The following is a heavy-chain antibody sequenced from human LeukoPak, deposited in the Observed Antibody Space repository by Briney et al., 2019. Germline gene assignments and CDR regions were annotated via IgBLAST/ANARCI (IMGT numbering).Heavy chain of an antibody. V-gene: IGHV1-69*05. CDR3: ASCFYDSSGYYYYFDY. Sequence: GASVKVSXKASGGTFSSYAISWVRQAPGQGLEWMGGIIPIFGTANYAQKFQGRVTITTDESTSTAYMELSSLRSEDTAVYYCASCFYDSSGYYYYFDYWGQGTLVTVSS. D-gene: IGHD3-22*01. CDR2: IIPIFGTA. J-gene: IGHJ4*02. CDR1: GGTFSSYA.